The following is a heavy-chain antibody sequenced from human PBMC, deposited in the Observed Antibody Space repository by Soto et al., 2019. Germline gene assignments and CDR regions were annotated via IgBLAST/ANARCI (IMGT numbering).Heavy chain of an antibody. CDR1: GGSISSGDYY. CDR3: ARDSWSGYYDYYYYYGMDV. CDR2: IYYSGST. D-gene: IGHD3-3*01. Sequence: SETLSLTCTVSGGSISSGDYYWSWIRQPPGKGLEWIGYIYYSGSTYYNPSLKSRVTISVDTSKNQFSLKLSSVTAADTAVYYCARDSWSGYYDYYYYYGMDVWGQGTTVTVSS. V-gene: IGHV4-30-4*01. J-gene: IGHJ6*02.